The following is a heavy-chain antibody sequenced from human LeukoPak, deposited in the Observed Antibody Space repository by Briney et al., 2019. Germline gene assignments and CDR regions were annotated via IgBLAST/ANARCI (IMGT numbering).Heavy chain of an antibody. CDR1: GFTVSSNY. J-gene: IGHJ4*02. CDR2: ISGSGDT. Sequence: GGSLRHSCAASGFTVSSNYMSWVRQAPGKGLECVSIISGSGDTYYADSVKGRFIISRDNSKNTLFLQMNSLRAEDTAIYYCAKGEPRRPFDYWGQGTLVTVSS. V-gene: IGHV3-53*01. CDR3: AKGEPRRPFDY. D-gene: IGHD1-26*01.